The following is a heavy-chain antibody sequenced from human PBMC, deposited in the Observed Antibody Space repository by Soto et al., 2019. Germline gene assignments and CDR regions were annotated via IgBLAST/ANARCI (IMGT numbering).Heavy chain of an antibody. CDR1: GFTFSSYW. D-gene: IGHD3-16*02. CDR3: ARDGEGYDYIWGSYRPPLLIDY. CDR2: INSDGSRT. Sequence: GGSLRLSCAASGFTFSSYWMHWVRQAPGKGLVWVSRINSDGSRTIYADAGKGRFTSSRDNAKNTLYLQMNSLRAEDTTVYYCARDGEGYDYIWGSYRPPLLIDYWGQGTLVTVSS. J-gene: IGHJ4*02. V-gene: IGHV3-74*01.